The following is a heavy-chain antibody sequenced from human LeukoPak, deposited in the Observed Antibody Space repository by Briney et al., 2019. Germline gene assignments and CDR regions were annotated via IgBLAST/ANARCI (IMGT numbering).Heavy chain of an antibody. V-gene: IGHV1-18*01. CDR2: ISAYNGNT. CDR3: ARVQGRGYSYGYFDY. Sequence: ASVKVSCKASGYTFTSYGISWVRQAPGQGLEWMGWISAYNGNTNYAQKLQGRVTMTTDTSTSTAYMELRSLRSDDTAVCYCARVQGRGYSYGYFDYWGQGTLVTVSS. J-gene: IGHJ4*02. CDR1: GYTFTSYG. D-gene: IGHD5-18*01.